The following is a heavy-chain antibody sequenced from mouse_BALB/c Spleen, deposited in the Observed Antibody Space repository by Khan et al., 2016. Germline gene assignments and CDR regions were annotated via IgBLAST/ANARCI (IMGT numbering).Heavy chain of an antibody. CDR2: ISYSGST. J-gene: IGHJ2*01. CDR3: ARTARIKY. Sequence: VQLKESGPGLVKPSQSLSLTCTVTGYSITSGYVWNWIRQFPGNKLEGMGYISYSGSTNYNPSLKSRISITRDTSKNQFFLQLKSVTTEDTATYYCARTARIKYWGQGTTLTVSS. V-gene: IGHV3-2*02. CDR1: GYSITSGYV. D-gene: IGHD1-2*01.